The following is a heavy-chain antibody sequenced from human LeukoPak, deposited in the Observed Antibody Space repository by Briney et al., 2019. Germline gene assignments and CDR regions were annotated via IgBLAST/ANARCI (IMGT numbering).Heavy chain of an antibody. CDR2: FDPEDGET. J-gene: IGHJ4*02. D-gene: IGHD3-9*01. CDR1: GYTLTELS. CDR3: VTVNDILTGYTFDY. Sequence: ASVKVSCKVSGYTLTELSMHWVRQAPGKGLEWMGGFDPEDGETIYAQKFQGRVTMTEDTSTDTAYMELSSLRSEDTAVYYCVTVNDILTGYTFDYWGQGTLVTVSS. V-gene: IGHV1-24*01.